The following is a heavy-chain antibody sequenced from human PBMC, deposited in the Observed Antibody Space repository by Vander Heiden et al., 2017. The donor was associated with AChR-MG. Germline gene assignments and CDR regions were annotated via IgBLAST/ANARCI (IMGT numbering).Heavy chain of an antibody. V-gene: IGHV5-51*01. CDR1: GYSFTSYW. CDR3: ARLGSSTSYYYYYMDV. J-gene: IGHJ6*03. CDR2: IYPGDSDT. D-gene: IGHD2-2*01. Sequence: EVQLVQSGAEVKKPGESLKISCKGSGYSFTSYWIGWVRQRPGKGLEWMGIIYPGDSDTRYSPSFQGQVTTSADKSISTAYLQWSSLKASDTAMYYCARLGSSTSYYYYYMDVWGKGTTVTVSS.